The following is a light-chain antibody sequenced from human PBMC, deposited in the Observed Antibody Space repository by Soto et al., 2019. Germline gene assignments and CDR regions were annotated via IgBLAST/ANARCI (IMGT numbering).Light chain of an antibody. J-gene: IGKJ1*01. CDR3: QQYSDFSPRA. V-gene: IGKV1-5*03. Sequence: DIQMTQSPSTLSASVGDRVTITCRASQSISSWLAWYQQKPGKAPKLLIYKASYLESGVPSRFSGSGSGAQFTLTISSLQPDDFATYYCQQYSDFSPRAFGQGTKVEIK. CDR2: KAS. CDR1: QSISSW.